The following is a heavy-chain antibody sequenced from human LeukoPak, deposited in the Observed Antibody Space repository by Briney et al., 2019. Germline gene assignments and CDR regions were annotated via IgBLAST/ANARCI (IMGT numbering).Heavy chain of an antibody. Sequence: ASVKVSCKASGYTFTSYDINWVRQATGQGLEWMGWMNPNSGNTGYAQKFQGRVTMTRNTSISTAYMELSSLRSEDTAVYYCARARVGGKAARHKYYFDYWGQGTLVTVSS. J-gene: IGHJ4*02. V-gene: IGHV1-8*01. CDR1: GYTFTSYD. CDR3: ARARVGGKAARHKYYFDY. D-gene: IGHD6-6*01. CDR2: MNPNSGNT.